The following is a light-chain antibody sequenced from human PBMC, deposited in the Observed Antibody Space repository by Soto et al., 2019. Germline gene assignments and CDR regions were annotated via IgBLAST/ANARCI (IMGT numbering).Light chain of an antibody. V-gene: IGLV3-21*02. CDR3: QVWDSSSDQYV. J-gene: IGLJ1*01. Sequence: SYELTQPPSVSGAPGQTARMTCGGTNIGSKGVHWYQQKPGQAPGPVVYANSDQPSGIPERFAGSNSGNTATLTISRVEAGDEADYYGQVWDSSSDQYVFGTGTTLTVL. CDR2: ANS. CDR1: NIGSKG.